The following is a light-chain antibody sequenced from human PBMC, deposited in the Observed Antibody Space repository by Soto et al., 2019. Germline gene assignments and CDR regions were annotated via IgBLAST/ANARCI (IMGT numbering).Light chain of an antibody. CDR3: QQYNNWPPLT. CDR2: GAS. CDR1: QSVSSN. J-gene: IGKJ4*01. V-gene: IGKV3-15*01. Sequence: EIVMTQSPATLSVSPGERATLSCRASQSVSSNLAWYQQKPGQAPRLLIYGASTRATGIPARFSGSGSGTEFTLTISRLQYEDFAVYYCQQYNNWPPLTFGGGNKVEIK.